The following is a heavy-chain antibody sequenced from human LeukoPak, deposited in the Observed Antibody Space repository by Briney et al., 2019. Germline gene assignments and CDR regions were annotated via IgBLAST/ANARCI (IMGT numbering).Heavy chain of an antibody. CDR3: AKEEVISGNHGVYFDY. CDR2: ISGSGGST. Sequence: GGSLRLSCAASGFTFSSYAMSWVRQAPGKGLEWVSAISGSGGSTYYADSVKGRFTISRDNSRSTLYLQMNSLRAEDTAVYYCAKEEVISGNHGVYFDYWGQGTLVTVSS. J-gene: IGHJ4*02. V-gene: IGHV3-23*01. D-gene: IGHD3-22*01. CDR1: GFTFSSYA.